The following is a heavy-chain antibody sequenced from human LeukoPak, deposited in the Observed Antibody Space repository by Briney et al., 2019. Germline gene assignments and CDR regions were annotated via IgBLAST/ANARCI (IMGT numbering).Heavy chain of an antibody. J-gene: IGHJ4*02. CDR2: ISYDGSNK. V-gene: IGHV3-30-3*01. CDR3: ARDPRQLWFSGPDY. D-gene: IGHD5-18*01. Sequence: PGGSLRLSCAASGFTFSSYAMHWVRQAPGKGLEWVAVISYDGSNKYYADSVKGRFTISRDNSKNTLYLQMNSLRAEDTAVYYCARDPRQLWFSGPDYWGQGTLVTVSS. CDR1: GFTFSSYA.